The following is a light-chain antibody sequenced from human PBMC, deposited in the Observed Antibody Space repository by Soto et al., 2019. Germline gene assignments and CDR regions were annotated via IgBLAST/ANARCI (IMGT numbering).Light chain of an antibody. J-gene: IGLJ2*01. CDR1: SSDVGGYKY. CDR2: EVS. Sequence: QSALTQPASVSGSPGQSITISCTGTSSDVGGYKYVSWYQQHPGKAPKLMIYEVSNRPSGVSNRFSGFKSGNTASLTISGLQAEDEADYYCSSYTSSSTLVVFGGGTQLTVL. CDR3: SSYTSSSTLVV. V-gene: IGLV2-14*01.